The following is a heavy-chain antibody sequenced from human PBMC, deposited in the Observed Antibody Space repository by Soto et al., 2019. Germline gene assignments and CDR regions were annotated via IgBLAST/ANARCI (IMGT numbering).Heavy chain of an antibody. CDR2: IYYSGST. Sequence: SETLSLTCTVSGGSISSYYWSWIRQPPGKGLEWIGYIYYSGSTNYNPSLKSRVTISVDTSKNQFSLKLSSVTAADTAVYYCALVLAGWLGGDNWFDPWGQGTLVTVSS. D-gene: IGHD6-19*01. CDR1: GGSISSYY. J-gene: IGHJ5*02. V-gene: IGHV4-59*01. CDR3: ALVLAGWLGGDNWFDP.